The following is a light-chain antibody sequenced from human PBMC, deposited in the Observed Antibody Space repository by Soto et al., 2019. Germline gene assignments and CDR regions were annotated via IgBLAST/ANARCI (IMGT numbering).Light chain of an antibody. CDR3: TSYTTSSTNWV. CDR2: EVS. CDR1: SSDVGGYNY. J-gene: IGLJ3*02. V-gene: IGLV2-14*01. Sequence: QSALTQPASVSGSPGQSITISCTGTSSDVGGYNYVSWYQQHPDKAPKLMIYEVSNRPSGVSNRFSGSKSGNTASLTISGLQAEDEADYYCTSYTTSSTNWVFGGGTQLTVL.